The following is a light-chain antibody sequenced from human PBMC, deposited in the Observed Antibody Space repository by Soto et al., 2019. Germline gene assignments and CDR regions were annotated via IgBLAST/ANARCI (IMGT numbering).Light chain of an antibody. CDR3: SSYTSSSTYV. CDR1: SGDVGGYNY. J-gene: IGLJ1*01. Sequence: QSVLTQPASVSGSPGQSITISCTGTSGDVGGYNYVSWYQQHPGKAPKLMIYEVSNRPSGVSNRFSGSKSGNTASLTISGLQAEDEADYYCSSYTSSSTYVFGPGTKVTVL. V-gene: IGLV2-14*01. CDR2: EVS.